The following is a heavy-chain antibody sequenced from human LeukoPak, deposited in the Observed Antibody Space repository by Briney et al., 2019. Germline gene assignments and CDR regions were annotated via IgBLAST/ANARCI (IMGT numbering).Heavy chain of an antibody. D-gene: IGHD4-23*01. CDR3: AKDRAGNLDC. CDR1: GFTFDDYA. V-gene: IGHV3-9*01. J-gene: IGHJ4*02. Sequence: GGSLRLSCAASGFTFDDYAMHWVRQAPGKGLEWVSGISWNSGSIGYADSVKGRFTISRDNAKNSLYLQMNSLRAEDTALYYCAKDRAGNLDCWGQGTLVTVSS. CDR2: ISWNSGSI.